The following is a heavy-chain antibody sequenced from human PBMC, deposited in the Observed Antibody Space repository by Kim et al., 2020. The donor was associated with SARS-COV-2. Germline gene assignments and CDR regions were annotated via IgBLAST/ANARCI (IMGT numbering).Heavy chain of an antibody. Sequence: QKFQGIVTITADESTSTAYMELSSLRSEDTAVYYCSRPHYYDSTGWAFDIWGQGTMVTVSS. V-gene: IGHV1-69*01. J-gene: IGHJ3*02. CDR3: SRPHYYDSTGWAFDI. D-gene: IGHD3-22*01.